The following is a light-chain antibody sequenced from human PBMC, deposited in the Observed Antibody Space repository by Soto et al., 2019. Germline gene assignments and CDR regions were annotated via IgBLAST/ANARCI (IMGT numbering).Light chain of an antibody. J-gene: IGKJ2*01. CDR1: QGMSNY. Sequence: DIQMTQSPSSLSASVGDRVTITCRASQGMSNYLAWYQQKPGKVPKLLIYAASTLQSGVPSRFSSSESGTDFTLTISCLQPEEVAIYYCQKYNSAPYTFGQGTKLEIK. CDR3: QKYNSAPYT. V-gene: IGKV1-27*01. CDR2: AAS.